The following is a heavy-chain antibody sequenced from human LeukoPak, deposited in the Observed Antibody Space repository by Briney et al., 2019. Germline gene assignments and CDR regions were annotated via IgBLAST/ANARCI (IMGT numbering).Heavy chain of an antibody. J-gene: IGHJ4*02. V-gene: IGHV3-23*01. CDR3: AKVPTGYGDPLPYFDY. Sequence: GGSLRLSCAASGFTFSSYAMSWVRQAPGKGLEWVSAISGSGGSTYYADSVKGRFTISRDNSKNTLYLQMNSLRAEDTAVYYCAKVPTGYGDPLPYFDYWGQGTLVTVSS. CDR2: ISGSGGST. CDR1: GFTFSSYA. D-gene: IGHD4-17*01.